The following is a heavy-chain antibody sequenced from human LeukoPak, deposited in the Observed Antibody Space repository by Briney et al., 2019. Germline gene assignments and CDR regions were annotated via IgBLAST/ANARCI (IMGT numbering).Heavy chain of an antibody. CDR1: GFTFSSYA. D-gene: IGHD1-7*01. J-gene: IGHJ4*02. Sequence: GGSLRLSCAASGFTFSSYAMHWVRQAPGKGLEWVAVISYDGSNKYYADSVKGRFTISRDNSKDTLYLQMNSLRAEDTAVYYCARDRTGTTALDYWGQGTLVTVSS. CDR2: ISYDGSNK. V-gene: IGHV3-30-3*01. CDR3: ARDRTGTTALDY.